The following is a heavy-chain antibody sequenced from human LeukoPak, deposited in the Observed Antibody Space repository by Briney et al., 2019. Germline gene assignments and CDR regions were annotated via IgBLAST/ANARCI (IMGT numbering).Heavy chain of an antibody. CDR2: IFPSGGEI. J-gene: IGHJ4*02. D-gene: IGHD3-22*01. V-gene: IGHV3-23*01. CDR3: ARESGDSSGSPFRD. Sequence: GGSLRLSCAASGFTFSTFAMIWVRQPPGKGLEWVSSIFPSGGEIHYADSARGRFTISRDNSKNTLYLQMNSLRAEDTAVHYCARESGDSSGSPFRDWGQGTLVTVSS. CDR1: GFTFSTFA.